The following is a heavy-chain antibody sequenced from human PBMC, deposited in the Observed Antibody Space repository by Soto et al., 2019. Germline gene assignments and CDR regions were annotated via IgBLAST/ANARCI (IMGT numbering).Heavy chain of an antibody. CDR2: IYSGGNT. D-gene: IGHD3-9*01. CDR3: GRGSNDSDGILRVDY. V-gene: IGHV3-53*02. J-gene: IGHJ4*02. CDR1: GFTVSTNY. Sequence: EVQLVETGGGLIQPGASLRLSCAASGFTVSTNYMSWVRQAPGKGLEWVSVIYSGGNTYYADSVKGRFSMSRDKSKITLFLKMNGLRAEDTAVYYCGRGSNDSDGILRVDYWGQGTLVTVSS.